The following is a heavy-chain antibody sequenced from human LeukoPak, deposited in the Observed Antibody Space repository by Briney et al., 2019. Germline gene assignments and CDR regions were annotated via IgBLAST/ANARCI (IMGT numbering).Heavy chain of an antibody. CDR1: GYTFTGYY. V-gene: IGHV1-2*02. Sequence: GASVKVSCMASGYTFTGYYMHWVRQAPGQGLEWMGWINPNSGGTNYAQKFQGRVTMTRDTSISTAYMELSRLRSDDTAVYYCARVSQPYCGGDCYNWFDPWGQGTLVTVSS. J-gene: IGHJ5*02. CDR3: ARVSQPYCGGDCYNWFDP. D-gene: IGHD2-21*02. CDR2: INPNSGGT.